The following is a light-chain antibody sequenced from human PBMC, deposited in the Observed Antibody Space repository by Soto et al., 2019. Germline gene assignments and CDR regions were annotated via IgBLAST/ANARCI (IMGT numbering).Light chain of an antibody. V-gene: IGLV2-14*01. CDR1: SGDVGGYNY. J-gene: IGLJ2*01. CDR3: SSYTSSPHVV. CDR2: DVS. Sequence: QSALTQPASVSGSPGQSITISCTGTSGDVGGYNYVSWYQQHPGKAPKLMIYDVSNRPSGVSNRFSGSKSGNTASLTISGLQAEDEADYYCSSYTSSPHVVFGGGTKVTVL.